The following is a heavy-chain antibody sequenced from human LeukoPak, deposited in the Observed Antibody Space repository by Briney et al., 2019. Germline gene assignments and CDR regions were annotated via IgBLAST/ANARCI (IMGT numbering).Heavy chain of an antibody. J-gene: IGHJ4*02. CDR2: IYYSGST. Sequence: TSETLSLTCTVPGGSISSHYWSWIRQPPGKGLEWIGYIYYSGSTNYNPSLKSRVTISVDTSKNQFSLKLSSVTAADTAVYYCARLYCSGGSCFDYWGQGTLVTVSS. D-gene: IGHD2-15*01. CDR3: ARLYCSGGSCFDY. CDR1: GGSISSHY. V-gene: IGHV4-59*11.